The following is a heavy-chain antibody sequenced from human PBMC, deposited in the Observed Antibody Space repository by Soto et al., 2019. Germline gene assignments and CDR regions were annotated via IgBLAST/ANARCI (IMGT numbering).Heavy chain of an antibody. J-gene: IGHJ5*02. CDR1: GGSISRGGYS. V-gene: IGHV4-30-2*01. CDR3: ARVPGP. Sequence: QLQLQESGSGLVKPSQTLSLTCAVSGGSISRGGYSWSWIRQPPGKGLEWIGYVYHSVSTSYNPSLKRRATISVDRSKYQFSLTLSSVTAADTAAYYCARVPGPWGQGTLVTVSS. D-gene: IGHD3-10*01. CDR2: VYHSVST.